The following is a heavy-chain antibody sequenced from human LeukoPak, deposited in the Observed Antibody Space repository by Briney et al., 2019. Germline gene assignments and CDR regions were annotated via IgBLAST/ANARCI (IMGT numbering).Heavy chain of an antibody. CDR3: ARSTTAYYDKVSLSH. CDR1: GGSFSGYY. Sequence: PSETLSLTCAVYGGSFSGYYWNWIRQPPGKGLEWIGEINHSATTNYNPSLKSRVTISVDTSKSQFSLNLSSVTAADAAVYYCARSTTAYYDKVSLSHWGQGTLVTVSP. CDR2: INHSATT. V-gene: IGHV4-34*01. D-gene: IGHD3-22*01. J-gene: IGHJ4*02.